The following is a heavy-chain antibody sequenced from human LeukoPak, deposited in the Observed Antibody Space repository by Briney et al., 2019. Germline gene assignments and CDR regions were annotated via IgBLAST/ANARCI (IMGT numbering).Heavy chain of an antibody. CDR3: ARSPPHYYGSGSYYNPVDY. D-gene: IGHD3-10*01. V-gene: IGHV1-2*02. J-gene: IGHJ4*02. Sequence: ASVKVSCKASGYTFTGYYMHWVRQAPGQGLEWMGWINPNSGGTNYAQKFQGRVTMTRDTSISTAYMELSRLRSDDTAVYYCARSPPHYYGSGSYYNPVDYWGQGTLVTVSS. CDR1: GYTFTGYY. CDR2: INPNSGGT.